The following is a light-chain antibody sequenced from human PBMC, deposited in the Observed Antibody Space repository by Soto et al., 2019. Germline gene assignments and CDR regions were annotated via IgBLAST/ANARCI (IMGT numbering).Light chain of an antibody. CDR3: QTYDSSLSAWV. CDR2: GDT. V-gene: IGLV1-40*01. Sequence: QPVLTQPPSVSGAPGQRVTISCTGSDSNIGAGFDVHWYQQFPGTAPKLLIYGDTNRPSGVPDRFSGSKSGTSASLAITGLQAEDEADYYCQTYDSSLSAWVFGGGTKLTVL. CDR1: DSNIGAGFD. J-gene: IGLJ3*02.